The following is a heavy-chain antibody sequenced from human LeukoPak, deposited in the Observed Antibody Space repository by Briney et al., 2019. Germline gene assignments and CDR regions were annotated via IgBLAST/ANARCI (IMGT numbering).Heavy chain of an antibody. D-gene: IGHD6-19*01. CDR2: ISYDGSNK. V-gene: IGHV3-30*04. Sequence: GGSLRLSCAASGFTFSSYAMHWVRQAPGKGLEWVAVISYDGSNKYYADSVKGRFTISRDNSKNTLYLQMNSLRAEDTAVYYCARDMGIAVAEKNWFDPWGQGTPVTVSS. J-gene: IGHJ5*02. CDR1: GFTFSSYA. CDR3: ARDMGIAVAEKNWFDP.